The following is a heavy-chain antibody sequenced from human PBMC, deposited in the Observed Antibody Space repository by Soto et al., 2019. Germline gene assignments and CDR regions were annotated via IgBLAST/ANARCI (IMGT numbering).Heavy chain of an antibody. CDR1: GFTFSSYA. J-gene: IGHJ1*01. D-gene: IGHD6-19*01. V-gene: IGHV3-23*01. CDR3: AKVPLPPYSSGWPTEYFQH. CDR2: ISGSGGST. Sequence: TGGSLRLSCAASGFTFSSYAMSWVRQAPGKGLEWVSAISGSGGSTYYADSVKGRFTISRDNSKNTLYLQMNSLRAEDTAVYYCAKVPLPPYSSGWPTEYFQHWGQGTLVTVSS.